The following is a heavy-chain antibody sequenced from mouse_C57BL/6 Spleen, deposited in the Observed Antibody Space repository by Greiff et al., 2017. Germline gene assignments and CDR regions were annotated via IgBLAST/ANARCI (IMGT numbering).Heavy chain of an antibody. Sequence: VQVVESGPGLVQPSQSLSITCTVSGFSLTSYGVHWVRQSPGKGLEWLGVIWSGGSTDYNAAFISRLSISKDNSKSQVFFKMNSLQADDTAIYYCARNYDYDSDYYAMDYWGQGTSVTVSS. CDR1: GFSLTSYG. D-gene: IGHD2-4*01. CDR3: ARNYDYDSDYYAMDY. J-gene: IGHJ4*01. CDR2: IWSGGST. V-gene: IGHV2-2*01.